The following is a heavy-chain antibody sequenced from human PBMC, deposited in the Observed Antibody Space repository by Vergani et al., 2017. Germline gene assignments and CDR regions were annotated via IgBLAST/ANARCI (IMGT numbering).Heavy chain of an antibody. V-gene: IGHV5-51*01. D-gene: IGHD6-6*01. Sequence: EVQLVQSGAEVKKPGESLKISCKGSGYSFTSYWIGWVRQMPGKGLEWMGIIYPGDSDTRYSPSFQGQVTISADKSISTAYLQWSSLKASDTAMYYCARHSSIVYSSSLPNWFDPWGQGTLVTVSS. CDR1: GYSFTSYW. CDR2: IYPGDSDT. CDR3: ARHSSIVYSSSLPNWFDP. J-gene: IGHJ5*02.